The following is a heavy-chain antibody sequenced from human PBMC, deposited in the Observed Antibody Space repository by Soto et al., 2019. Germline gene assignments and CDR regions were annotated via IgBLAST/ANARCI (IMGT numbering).Heavy chain of an antibody. V-gene: IGHV4-4*01. CDR1: GGTVASRQW. CDR3: AREIVTAGGNNYFDP. D-gene: IGHD2-21*02. J-gene: IGHJ5*02. CDR2: VYHTGDT. Sequence: PXETLSLPCGVSGGTVASRQWWSWVRQSPGGGLEWIGNVYHTGDTNFNPSLQSRVTISVDKSNNQFSLRLNSLTAADTAVYFCAREIVTAGGNNYFDPWGPGTLVTVSS.